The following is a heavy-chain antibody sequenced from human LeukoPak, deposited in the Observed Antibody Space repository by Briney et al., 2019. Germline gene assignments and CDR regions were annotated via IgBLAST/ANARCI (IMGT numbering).Heavy chain of an antibody. D-gene: IGHD3-10*01. V-gene: IGHV1-8*01. CDR2: MNPNSGNT. CDR1: GYTFTSYD. CDR3: AREVLGVRGVIYY. Sequence: GASVKVSCKASGYTFTSYDINWVRQATGQGLEWMGWMNPNSGNTAYAQKFQGRVTMTRNTSISTAYMELSSLRSEDTAVYYCAREVLGVRGVIYYWGQGTLVTVSS. J-gene: IGHJ4*02.